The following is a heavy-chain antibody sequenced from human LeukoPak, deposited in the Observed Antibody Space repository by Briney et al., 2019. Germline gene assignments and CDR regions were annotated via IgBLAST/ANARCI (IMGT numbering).Heavy chain of an antibody. Sequence: PGGSLRLSCAASGFTFSSYAMHWVRQAPGKGLEWVAVISYDGSNKYYADSVKGRFTISRDNSKNTLYLQMNSLRAEDTAVYYCASLYCSSTSCPRNYYYYYGMDVWGQGTTVTVSS. J-gene: IGHJ6*02. CDR3: ASLYCSSTSCPRNYYYYYGMDV. CDR2: ISYDGSNK. CDR1: GFTFSSYA. D-gene: IGHD2-2*01. V-gene: IGHV3-30-3*01.